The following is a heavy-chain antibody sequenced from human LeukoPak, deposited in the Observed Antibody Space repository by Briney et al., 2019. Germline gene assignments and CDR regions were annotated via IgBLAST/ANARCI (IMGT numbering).Heavy chain of an antibody. D-gene: IGHD3-16*02. CDR1: GFTVSSNY. Sequence: GGSLRLSCATSGFTVSSNYMSWVRQAPGKGLEWVSGVNGNGGSTSYADSVKGRFTIFRDNSKNTVYLQMNSLRVEDTAVYYCAKSLYGGCDYWGQGTVVTVSS. V-gene: IGHV3-53*01. CDR3: AKSLYGGCDY. J-gene: IGHJ4*02. CDR2: VNGNGGST.